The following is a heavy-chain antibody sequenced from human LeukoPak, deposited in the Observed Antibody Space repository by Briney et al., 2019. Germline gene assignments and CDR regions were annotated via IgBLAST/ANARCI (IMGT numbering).Heavy chain of an antibody. Sequence: SETLSLTCTVSGGSISSYYWNWIRQPAGKGLEWIGRIYTSGSTNYNPSLKSRVTMSVDTSKNQFSLKLSSVTAADTAVYYCARDGSYYYDSSDRRYFDYWGQGTLVTVSS. CDR3: ARDGSYYYDSSDRRYFDY. CDR1: GGSISSYY. CDR2: IYTSGST. V-gene: IGHV4-4*07. D-gene: IGHD3-22*01. J-gene: IGHJ4*02.